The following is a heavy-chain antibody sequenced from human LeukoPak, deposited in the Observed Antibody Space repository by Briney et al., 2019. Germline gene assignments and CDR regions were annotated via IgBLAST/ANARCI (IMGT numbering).Heavy chain of an antibody. Sequence: PGGSLRLSCAASGFTFSSYWMHWVRQAPGKGLVCVSRINSDGSSTSYADSVKGRFTISRDNAKNTLYLQMNSLRAEDTAVYYCARRLPIQLWPLVYWGQGTLVTVSS. D-gene: IGHD5-18*01. CDR1: GFTFSSYW. J-gene: IGHJ4*02. V-gene: IGHV3-74*01. CDR3: ARRLPIQLWPLVY. CDR2: INSDGSST.